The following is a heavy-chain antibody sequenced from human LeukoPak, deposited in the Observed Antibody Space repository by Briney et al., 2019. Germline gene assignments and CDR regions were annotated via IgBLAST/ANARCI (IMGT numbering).Heavy chain of an antibody. Sequence: GDSLRLSCAASGFTFSSYAMSWVRQAPGKGLEWVSTISGSGGSTYYADSVKGRFTMSRDNSKNTLYLQMNSLRAEDTAIYYCAKLRVGALDYWGQGTLVTVSS. D-gene: IGHD1-26*01. V-gene: IGHV3-23*01. CDR3: AKLRVGALDY. J-gene: IGHJ4*02. CDR1: GFTFSSYA. CDR2: ISGSGGST.